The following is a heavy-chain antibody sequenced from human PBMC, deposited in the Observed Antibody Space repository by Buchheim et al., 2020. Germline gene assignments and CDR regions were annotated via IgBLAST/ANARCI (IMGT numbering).Heavy chain of an antibody. V-gene: IGHV1-69*13. CDR2: IIPIFGTA. D-gene: IGHD3-22*01. J-gene: IGHJ5*02. CDR1: GYTLTELS. Sequence: QVQLVQSGAEVKKPGASVKVSCKVSGYTLTELSMHWVRQAPGKGLEWMGGIIPIFGTANYAQKFQGRVTITADESTSTAYMELSSLRSEDTAVYYCAKVPSSDTVNWFDPWGQGTL. CDR3: AKVPSSDTVNWFDP.